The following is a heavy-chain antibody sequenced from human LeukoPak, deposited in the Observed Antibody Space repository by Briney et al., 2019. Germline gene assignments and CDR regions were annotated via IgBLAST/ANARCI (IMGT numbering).Heavy chain of an antibody. V-gene: IGHV3-23*01. CDR2: ISASGGST. J-gene: IGHJ4*02. Sequence: PGGSLRLSCAASGFTFSSYAMSWVRQAPGKGLEWVSAISASGGSTYYADSVKGRFTISRDNSKNTLYLQMNSLRAEDTAVYYCAKGGYFDWYLDYWGQGTLVTVSS. D-gene: IGHD3-9*01. CDR3: AKGGYFDWYLDY. CDR1: GFTFSSYA.